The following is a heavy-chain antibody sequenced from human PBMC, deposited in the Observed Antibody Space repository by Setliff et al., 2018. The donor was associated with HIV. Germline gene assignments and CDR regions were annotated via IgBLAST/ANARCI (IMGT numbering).Heavy chain of an antibody. CDR3: ARDVEHMMDV. J-gene: IGHJ6*02. V-gene: IGHV1-8*02. CDR1: GYTFTSYG. CDR2: MNPNSGNT. Sequence: ASVKVSCKASGYTFTSYGISWVRQAPGQGLEWMGWMNPNSGNTGYAQNFQGRVTMTEDTSTDTAYMELSSLRSEDTAVYYCARDVEHMMDVWGQGTTVTVSS.